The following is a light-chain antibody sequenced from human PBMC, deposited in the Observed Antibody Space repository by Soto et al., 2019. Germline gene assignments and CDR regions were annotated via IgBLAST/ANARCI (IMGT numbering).Light chain of an antibody. CDR3: GSYSSSNTPNV. V-gene: IGLV2-14*03. CDR2: DVS. CDR1: GNDVGGHNY. Sequence: QSVLTQPASVSGSPGQAITISRTGTGNDVGGHNYVSWYQQHPGKAPKLMIYDVSHRPSGVSDRFSGSKSGNTASLTISGLQTEDEAESFCGSYSSSNTPNVFGTGTKVTVL. J-gene: IGLJ1*01.